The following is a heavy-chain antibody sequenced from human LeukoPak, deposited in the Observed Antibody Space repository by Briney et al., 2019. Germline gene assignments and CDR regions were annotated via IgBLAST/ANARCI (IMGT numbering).Heavy chain of an antibody. CDR1: GGSISSYY. CDR2: IYYSGST. J-gene: IGHJ3*02. V-gene: IGHV4-59*01. Sequence: SETLSLTCTVSGGSISSYYWSWIRQPPGKGLEWIGYIYYSGSTNYNPSLKSRVTISVDTSKNQFSLKLSSVTAADTAVYYCARATYYYDSSGYQVGAFDIWGQGTTVTVSS. CDR3: ARATYYYDSSGYQVGAFDI. D-gene: IGHD3-22*01.